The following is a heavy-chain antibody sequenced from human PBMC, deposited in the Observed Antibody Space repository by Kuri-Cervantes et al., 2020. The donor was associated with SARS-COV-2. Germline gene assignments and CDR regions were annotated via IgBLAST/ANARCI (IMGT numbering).Heavy chain of an antibody. D-gene: IGHD3-3*01. V-gene: IGHV4-34*01. J-gene: IGHJ5*02. CDR2: INHSGST. CDR3: ARQMMSSITIFGVVITRNWFDP. CDR1: GGSFSGYY. Sequence: SETLSLTCAVYGGSFSGYYWSGIRQPPGKGLEWIGEINHSGSTNYNPSLKSRVTISVDTSKNQFSLKLSSVTAADTAVYYCARQMMSSITIFGVVITRNWFDPWGQGTLVTVSS.